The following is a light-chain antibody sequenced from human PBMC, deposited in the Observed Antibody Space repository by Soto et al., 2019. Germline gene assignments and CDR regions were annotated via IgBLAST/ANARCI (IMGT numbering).Light chain of an antibody. J-gene: IGLJ3*02. CDR1: NSDVGFYKL. CDR3: CSYAGSSMWV. CDR2: DVA. Sequence: QSALTQTASVSGSPGQSITISCTGTNSDVGFYKLVSWYQQHPGKAPKLILYDVAERPSGVSNRFSGSKSGNTASLTISGLQAEDEADYFCCSYAGSSMWVFGGGTQLTVL. V-gene: IGLV2-23*02.